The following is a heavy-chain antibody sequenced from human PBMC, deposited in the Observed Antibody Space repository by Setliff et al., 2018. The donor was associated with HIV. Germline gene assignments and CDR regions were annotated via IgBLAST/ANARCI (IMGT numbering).Heavy chain of an antibody. Sequence: SETLSLTCTVSGGSINNYYWSWIRQPPGKGLEWIGYIYPNGSPDYPSGNIVYNPSFRSRVTLSLDTSKNQFSLKLSSVTAADTAVYYCARGSRGYSYAYYYYYMDVWGKGTTVTVSS. CDR2: IYPNGSP. D-gene: IGHD5-18*01. V-gene: IGHV4-59*01. CDR1: GGSINNYY. J-gene: IGHJ6*03. CDR3: ARGSRGYSYAYYYYYMDV.